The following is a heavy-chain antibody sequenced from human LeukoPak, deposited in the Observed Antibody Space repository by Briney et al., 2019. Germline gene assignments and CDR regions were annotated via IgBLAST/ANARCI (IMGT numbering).Heavy chain of an antibody. V-gene: IGHV3-23*01. CDR1: GFTFSGYA. J-gene: IGHJ4*02. Sequence: TGGSLRLSCAASGFTFSGYAMGWVRQAPGKGLEWVSAIRGGGDGTFYADSVKGRFTISRDNSKTTLYLQMSSLRAEDTAIYFCARRGITGTSIDYWGQGTLVTVSS. D-gene: IGHD1-7*01. CDR2: IRGGGDGT. CDR3: ARRGITGTSIDY.